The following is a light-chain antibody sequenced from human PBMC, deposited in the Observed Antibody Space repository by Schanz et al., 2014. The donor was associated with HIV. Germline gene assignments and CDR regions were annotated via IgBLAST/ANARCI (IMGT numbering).Light chain of an antibody. CDR3: SSYAGSNNLL. Sequence: QSALTQPPSASGSPGQSVTISCTGTNSDIRRHNYVSWFQQHPGKAPRLIIYEVTKRPSGVPARFSGSKSGNTASLTVSGLQAEDEADYYCSSYAGSNNLLFGGGTKVTVL. V-gene: IGLV2-8*01. CDR2: EVT. J-gene: IGLJ2*01. CDR1: NSDIRRHNY.